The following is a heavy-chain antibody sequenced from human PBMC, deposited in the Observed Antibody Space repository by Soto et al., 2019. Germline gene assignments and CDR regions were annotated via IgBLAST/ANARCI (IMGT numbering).Heavy chain of an antibody. CDR2: IYPGDSDT. CDR1: GYSFTSYW. J-gene: IGHJ6*03. Sequence: SLKISCKGSGYSFTSYWIGWVRQMPGKGLEWMGIIYPGDSDTRYSPSFQGQVTISADKSISTAYLQWSSLKASDTAMYYCARLVPPRVDYMDVWGKGTTVTVSS. V-gene: IGHV5-51*01. CDR3: ARLVPPRVDYMDV.